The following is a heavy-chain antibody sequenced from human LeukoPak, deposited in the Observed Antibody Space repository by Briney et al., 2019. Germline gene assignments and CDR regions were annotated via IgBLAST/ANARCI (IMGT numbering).Heavy chain of an antibody. CDR1: GGSISSYY. Sequence: SETLSLTCTVSGGSISSYYWSWVRQPAGKGLEWIGRIYTSGSTNYNPSLKSRVTMSVDTSKNQFSLKLSSVTAADTAVYYCARSAMANYYYGMDVWGKGTTVTVSS. D-gene: IGHD5-18*01. V-gene: IGHV4-4*07. CDR3: ARSAMANYYYGMDV. J-gene: IGHJ6*04. CDR2: IYTSGST.